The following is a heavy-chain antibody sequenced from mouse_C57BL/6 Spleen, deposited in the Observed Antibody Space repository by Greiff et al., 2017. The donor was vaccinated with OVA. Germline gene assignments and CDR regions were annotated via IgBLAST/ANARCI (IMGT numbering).Heavy chain of an antibody. CDR3: EREGDITTVYDY. CDR2: IYPGSGST. D-gene: IGHD1-1*01. J-gene: IGHJ2*01. CDR1: GYTFTSYW. Sequence: QVQLQQPGAELVKPGASVKMSCKASGYTFTSYWITWVKQRPGQGLEWIGDIYPGSGSTNYNEKFKSKATLTVDTSSSTAYMQISSLTSVDSAVNYCEREGDITTVYDYWGQGTTLTVSS. V-gene: IGHV1-55*01.